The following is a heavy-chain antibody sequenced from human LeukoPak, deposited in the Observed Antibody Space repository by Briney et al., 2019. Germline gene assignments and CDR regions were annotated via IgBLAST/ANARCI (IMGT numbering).Heavy chain of an antibody. V-gene: IGHV3-74*01. CDR3: ARGRPHGSDY. Sequence: LAGGSLRLSCAASGFSFSSYWMNWVRQAPGKGLVWVSRTASDGSSTTYADSVKGRFTISRDNAKNTLYLQMNSLRVEDTAVYYCARGRPHGSDYWGQGTLVTVSS. J-gene: IGHJ4*02. D-gene: IGHD2-15*01. CDR2: TASDGSST. CDR1: GFSFSSYW.